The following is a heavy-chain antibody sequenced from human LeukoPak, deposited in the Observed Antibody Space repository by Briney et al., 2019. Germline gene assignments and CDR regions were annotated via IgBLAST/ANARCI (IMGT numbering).Heavy chain of an antibody. Sequence: KPSETLSLTCTVYGGSFSDYYWTWLRQPPGKGLEWIGEINHSGSTNYSPSLKSRVTISVDTSKNQFSLKLSSVTAADTAVYYCARGGRSYYDSSGYYYSWGQGTLVTVSS. V-gene: IGHV4-34*01. J-gene: IGHJ4*02. CDR2: INHSGST. D-gene: IGHD3-22*01. CDR1: GGSFSDYY. CDR3: ARGGRSYYDSSGYYYS.